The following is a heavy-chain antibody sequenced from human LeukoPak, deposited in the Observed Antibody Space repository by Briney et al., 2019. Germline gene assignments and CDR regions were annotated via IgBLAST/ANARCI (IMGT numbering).Heavy chain of an antibody. J-gene: IGHJ4*02. CDR3: ASAPVVVAAIDYFDY. CDR1: GGTFSSYA. CDR2: IIPIFGTA. V-gene: IGHV1-69*05. Sequence: SVKVSCKASGGTFSSYAISWVRQAPGQGLEWMGRIIPIFGTANYAQKFQGRVTITTDESTSTAYMELSSLRSEDTAVYYCASAPVVVAAIDYFDYGGQGTLVTVSS. D-gene: IGHD2-15*01.